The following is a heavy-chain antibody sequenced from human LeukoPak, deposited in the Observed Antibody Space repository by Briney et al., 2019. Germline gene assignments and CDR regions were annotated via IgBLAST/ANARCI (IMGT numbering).Heavy chain of an antibody. V-gene: IGHV1-18*01. CDR3: ARDSGYSSSWSYYYYGMDV. J-gene: IGHJ6*02. D-gene: IGHD6-13*01. CDR1: GYTFTSYG. CDR2: ISAYNGNT. Sequence: VASVKVSCKASGYTFTSYGISWVRQAPGQGLEWMGWISAYNGNTNYAQKLQGRVTMTTDTSTSTAYVELRSLRSDDTAVYYCARDSGYSSSWSYYYYGMDVWGQGTTVTVSS.